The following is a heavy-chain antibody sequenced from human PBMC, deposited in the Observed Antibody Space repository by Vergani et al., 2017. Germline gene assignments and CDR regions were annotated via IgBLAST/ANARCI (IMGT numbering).Heavy chain of an antibody. J-gene: IGHJ5*02. CDR2: ISYDGSNK. CDR1: GFTFSSYG. D-gene: IGHD2-15*01. Sequence: QVQLVESGGGVVQPGRSLRLSCAASGFTFSSYGMHWVRQAPGKGLEWVAVISYDGSNKYYADSVKGRFTISRDNSKNTLYLQMNSLRAEDTAVYYCAKGSISYLCSCTTRPVPWGQGTLVTVSS. CDR3: AKGSISYLCSCTTRPVP. V-gene: IGHV3-30*18.